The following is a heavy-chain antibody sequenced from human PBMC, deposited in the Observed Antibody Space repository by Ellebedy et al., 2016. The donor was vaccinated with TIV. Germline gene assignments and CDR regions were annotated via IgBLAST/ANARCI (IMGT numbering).Heavy chain of an antibody. J-gene: IGHJ4*02. CDR2: IKQDGSDK. Sequence: GESLKISCVDSGLTFSRYWMSWVRQTPGRGLEWVANIKQDGSDKNYVDSVKGRFTVSRDNAKNSLSLQMNSLRAEDTAVYYCAREGTGIFDWWGQGTLVTVSS. D-gene: IGHD3-9*01. CDR3: AREGTGIFDW. V-gene: IGHV3-7*03. CDR1: GLTFSRYW.